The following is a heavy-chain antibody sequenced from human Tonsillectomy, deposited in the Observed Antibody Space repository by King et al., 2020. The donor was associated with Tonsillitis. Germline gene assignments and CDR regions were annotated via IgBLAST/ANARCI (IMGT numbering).Heavy chain of an antibody. CDR2: IRSKAENYAT. V-gene: IGHV3-73*02. J-gene: IGHJ4*02. Sequence: VQLVESGGGLVQPGGSLRLSCAASWFRFSDSTMHWVRQASGKGLEWSSRIRSKAENYATAYAASAIGRFSISRDDSHQTAFLQMDSLKTEDTAVYYCATSYTSGWTEFFDFWGQGILVTVSS. CDR3: ATSYTSGWTEFFDF. D-gene: IGHD6-19*01. CDR1: WFRFSDST.